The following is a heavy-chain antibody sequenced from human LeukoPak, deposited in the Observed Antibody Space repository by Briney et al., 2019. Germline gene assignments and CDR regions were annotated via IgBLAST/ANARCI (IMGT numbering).Heavy chain of an antibody. CDR3: ARDSRDDYGDYDAFDI. V-gene: IGHV4-31*03. Sequence: TSETLSLTCTVSGGSISSGGYYWSWIRQHPGKGLEWIGYIYYSGSTYYNPSLKSRVTISVDTSKNQFSLELSSVTAADTAVYYCARDSRDDYGDYDAFDIWGQGTMVTVSS. CDR2: IYYSGST. CDR1: GGSISSGGYY. J-gene: IGHJ3*02. D-gene: IGHD4-17*01.